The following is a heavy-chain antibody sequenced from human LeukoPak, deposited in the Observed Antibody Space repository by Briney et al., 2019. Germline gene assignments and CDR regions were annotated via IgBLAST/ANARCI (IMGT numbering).Heavy chain of an antibody. Sequence: SETLSLTCAVYGGSFSGYYWSWIRQPPGKGLEWIGEINHSGSTNYNLSLKSRVTISVDTSKNQFSLKLSSVTAADTAVYYCARGIAAGMDVWGQGTTVTVSS. CDR1: GGSFSGYY. CDR3: ARGIAAGMDV. CDR2: INHSGST. V-gene: IGHV4-34*01. D-gene: IGHD6-13*01. J-gene: IGHJ6*02.